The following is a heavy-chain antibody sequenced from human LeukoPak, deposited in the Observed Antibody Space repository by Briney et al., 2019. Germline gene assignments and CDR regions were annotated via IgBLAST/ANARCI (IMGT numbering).Heavy chain of an antibody. J-gene: IGHJ4*02. CDR1: GFTFSSHE. CDR2: ISSSGSTI. CDR3: ARAMDTAMVFDY. V-gene: IGHV3-48*03. D-gene: IGHD5-18*01. Sequence: PGGSLRLSCAASGFTFSSHEMNWVRQAPGKGLEWVSYISSSGSTIYYADSVKGRFTISRDNAKNSLYLQMNSLRAEDTAVYYCARAMDTAMVFDYWGQGTLVTVSS.